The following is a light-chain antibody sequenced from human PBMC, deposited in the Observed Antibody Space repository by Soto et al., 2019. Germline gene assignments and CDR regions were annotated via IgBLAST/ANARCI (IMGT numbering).Light chain of an antibody. V-gene: IGKV3-20*01. Sequence: EIVLTQSPGTLSLAPGERATLACRASQSVRSNFLAWYQQKPGQAPRLLIYGASNRATGIPDRFSGSGSGTDFTLTISSLQPEDFATYYCQQYDNLPLIFGQGTRLEIK. CDR2: GAS. CDR3: QQYDNLPLI. CDR1: QSVRSNF. J-gene: IGKJ5*01.